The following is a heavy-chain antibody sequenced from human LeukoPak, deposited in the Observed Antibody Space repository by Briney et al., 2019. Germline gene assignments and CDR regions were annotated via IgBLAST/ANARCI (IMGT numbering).Heavy chain of an antibody. CDR1: SDSISSGDYY. J-gene: IGHJ4*02. CDR3: AREHKSYGDYPYYFDS. D-gene: IGHD4-17*01. V-gene: IGHV4-30-4*01. Sequence: PSQTLSLTCTVSSDSISSGDYYWSWIRQPAGKGLEFIGYINKNGGTYYNPPLKSRVSISIDTSKSQFSLKLTSVTAADTAVYFCAREHKSYGDYPYYFDSWGQGTLVTVSS. CDR2: INKNGGT.